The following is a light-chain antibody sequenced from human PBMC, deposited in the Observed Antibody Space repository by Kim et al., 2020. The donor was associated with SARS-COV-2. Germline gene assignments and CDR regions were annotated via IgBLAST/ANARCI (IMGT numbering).Light chain of an antibody. J-gene: IGKJ5*01. CDR2: GAS. V-gene: IGKV3-20*01. CDR1: ESVDSSK. Sequence: GETATFSCRAMESVDSSKLAWYQQKPGQAPRLLIFGASSRATGIPDRFSGSGSGTDFTLTISRLEPEDFAVYYCQQFGGSPPITFGQGTRLEIK. CDR3: QQFGGSPPIT.